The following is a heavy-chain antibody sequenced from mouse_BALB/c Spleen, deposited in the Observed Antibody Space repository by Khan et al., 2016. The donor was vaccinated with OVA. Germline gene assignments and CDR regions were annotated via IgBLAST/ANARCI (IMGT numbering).Heavy chain of an antibody. V-gene: IGHV3-6*02. D-gene: IGHD3-1*01. CDR3: ARGGSSGPAWFAY. J-gene: IGHJ3*01. CDR2: IRYDGDS. Sequence: VQLKESGPGLVKPSQSLSLTCSVTGYSITSGYFWNWIRQFPGNNLEWLGYIRYDGDSNYNPSLKNRISITRDTSKNQFFRKLNSVPPEDTATYYCARGGSSGPAWFAYWGQGTLVTVSA. CDR1: GYSITSGYF.